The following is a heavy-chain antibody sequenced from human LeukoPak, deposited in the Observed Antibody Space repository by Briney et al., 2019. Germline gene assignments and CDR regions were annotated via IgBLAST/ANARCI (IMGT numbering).Heavy chain of an antibody. Sequence: SETLSLTCTVSGGPISSYYWNWIRQPPGKGLEWMGYINPSGLTKYNPSLKGRVTISVDTSKSQFSLRLSSVTAADTAMYFCASLYGSGSVNFWGQGTLVTVSS. CDR2: INPSGLT. V-gene: IGHV4-4*09. D-gene: IGHD3-10*01. CDR1: GGPISSYY. J-gene: IGHJ4*02. CDR3: ASLYGSGSVNF.